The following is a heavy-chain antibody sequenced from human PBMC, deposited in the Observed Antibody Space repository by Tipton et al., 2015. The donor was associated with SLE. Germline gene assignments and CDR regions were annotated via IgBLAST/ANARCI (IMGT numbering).Heavy chain of an antibody. Sequence: SLRLSCAASGFTFSSYEMNWVRQAPGKGLEWVSYISSSGSTIYYADSVKGRFTISRDNAKNSLYLQMNSLRAEDTAVYYCARRGDYYCGMDVWGQGTTVTVSS. CDR3: ARRGDYYCGMDV. CDR2: ISSSGSTI. CDR1: GFTFSSYE. V-gene: IGHV3-48*03. J-gene: IGHJ6*02.